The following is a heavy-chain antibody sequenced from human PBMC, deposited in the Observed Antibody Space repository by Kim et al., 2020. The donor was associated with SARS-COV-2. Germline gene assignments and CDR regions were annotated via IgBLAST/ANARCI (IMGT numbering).Heavy chain of an antibody. D-gene: IGHD3-10*01. CDR2: IWYDGSNK. CDR3: AKDNNYGSGSYYSWLYYGMDV. J-gene: IGHJ6*02. CDR1: GFTFSSYG. Sequence: GGSLRLSCAVSGFTFSSYGMHWVRQAPGKGLEWVAVIWYDGSNKYYADSVKGRFTISRDNSKNTLYLQMNSQRAEDTAVNYCAKDNNYGSGSYYSWLYYGMDVWGQGTTVTVSS. V-gene: IGHV3-33*06.